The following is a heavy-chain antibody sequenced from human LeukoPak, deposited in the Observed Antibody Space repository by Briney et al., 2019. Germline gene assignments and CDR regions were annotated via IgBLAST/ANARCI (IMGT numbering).Heavy chain of an antibody. Sequence: ASVKVSCKASGGTFSSYAISWVRQAPGQGLEWMGGIIPIFGTANYAQKFQGRVTITADESTSTAYMELSSLRSEDTAVYYCARDGYSSSSGDYWGQGTLVTVSS. V-gene: IGHV1-69*13. CDR3: ARDGYSSSSGDY. CDR2: IIPIFGTA. J-gene: IGHJ4*02. CDR1: GGTFSSYA. D-gene: IGHD6-6*01.